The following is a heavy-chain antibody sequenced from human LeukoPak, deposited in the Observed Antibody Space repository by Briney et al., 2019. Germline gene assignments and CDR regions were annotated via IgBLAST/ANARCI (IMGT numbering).Heavy chain of an antibody. CDR2: ISSNGGST. V-gene: IGHV3-64D*09. Sequence: PGGSLRLSCSASGFTFSSYAMHWVRQAPGKGLEYVSAISSNGGSTYYADSVKGRFTISRDNSKNTLYLQMSSLRAEDTAVYYCVKDRDSNYAPGYCGMDVWGQGTTVTVSS. D-gene: IGHD4-11*01. CDR1: GFTFSSYA. J-gene: IGHJ6*02. CDR3: VKDRDSNYAPGYCGMDV.